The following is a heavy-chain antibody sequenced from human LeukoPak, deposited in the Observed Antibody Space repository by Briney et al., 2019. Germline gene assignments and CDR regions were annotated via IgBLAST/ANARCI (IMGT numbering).Heavy chain of an antibody. CDR2: IYYTGTT. V-gene: IGHV4-59*01. D-gene: IGHD2-2*01. CDR1: GGSISTYY. Sequence: PSETLSLTCSVFGGSISTYYWSWLRQSPGKGFEWIGYIYYTGTTNYNPSLRSRATMSVDTSKNQFSLKLTSVTAADTAVYYCTRGRVVTYFDYWGQGSRVTVSS. CDR3: TRGRVVTYFDY. J-gene: IGHJ4*02.